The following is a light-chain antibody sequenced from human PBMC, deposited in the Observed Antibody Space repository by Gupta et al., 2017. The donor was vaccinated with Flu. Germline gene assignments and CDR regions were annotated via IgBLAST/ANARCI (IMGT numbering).Light chain of an antibody. Sequence: QSGLTRLPSASGAPGQRLTISCTGSNSNIGAGYDAHWYQLVSVTSPKLLIYGTNHRPSGVPDRFSGSKSGTSASLVITGLQADDDADYFCQSYDSSLIGSVFGGGTKLTVL. CDR3: QSYDSSLIGSV. V-gene: IGLV1-40*01. CDR2: GTN. CDR1: NSNIGAGYD. J-gene: IGLJ3*02.